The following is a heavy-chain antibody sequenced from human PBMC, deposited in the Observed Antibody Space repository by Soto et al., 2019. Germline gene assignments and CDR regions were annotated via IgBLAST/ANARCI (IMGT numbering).Heavy chain of an antibody. CDR2: INHSGST. V-gene: IGHV4-34*01. J-gene: IGHJ4*02. CDR1: GGSFSGYY. CDR3: ARDKRDLRFLEWSYYFDY. Sequence: SETLSLTCAVYGGSFSGYYWSWIRQPPGKGLEWIGEINHSGSTNYNPSLKSRVTISVDTSKNQFSLKLSSVTAADTAVYYCARDKRDLRFLEWSYYFDYWGQGTLVTVSS. D-gene: IGHD3-3*01.